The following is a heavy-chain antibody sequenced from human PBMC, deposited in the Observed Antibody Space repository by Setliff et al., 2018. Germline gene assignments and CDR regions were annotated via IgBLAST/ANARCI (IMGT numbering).Heavy chain of an antibody. V-gene: IGHV3-7*01. J-gene: IGHJ4*02. Sequence: GGSLRLSCSASGFTFSSLWMAWVRQAPGKGLEWVANINQGGSDQFYVDSVKGRFTISRDNAKNPLSLQMNSLRTEDTAVYYCFGAGTCSYWGQGTLVTVSS. D-gene: IGHD3-10*01. CDR1: GFTFSSLW. CDR2: INQGGSDQ. CDR3: FGAGTCSY.